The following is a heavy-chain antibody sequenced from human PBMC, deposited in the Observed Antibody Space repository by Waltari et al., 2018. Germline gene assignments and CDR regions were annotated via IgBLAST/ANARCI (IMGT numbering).Heavy chain of an antibody. CDR2: TYYRSKGYS. Sequence: QVQLQQSGPGLVKPSQTLSLTCAISGDSVSSHSAIWNWIRQSPSRGLEWLGRTYYRSKGYSDSAVSVKSRITINPDTSKNQFSLQLNSVTPEDTAVYYCARGGFGFNAGRFDSWGRGTLVTVTS. J-gene: IGHJ4*02. V-gene: IGHV6-1*01. CDR3: ARGGFGFNAGRFDS. D-gene: IGHD3-10*01. CDR1: GDSVSSHSAI.